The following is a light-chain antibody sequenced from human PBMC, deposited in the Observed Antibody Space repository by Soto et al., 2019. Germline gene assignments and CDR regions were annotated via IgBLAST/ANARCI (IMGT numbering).Light chain of an antibody. CDR2: AAS. CDR1: QSISSY. CDR3: QQSYSTPRT. V-gene: IGKV1-39*01. J-gene: IGKJ1*01. Sequence: DIQMTQSPSSLSASVGDRVTITCRASQSISSYLNWYQQKPGKAPKLLIYAASSLQSGVPSRFTGSGSGTDFTLTISSLQPEHFATYYCQQSYSTPRTFGQGPQVDIK.